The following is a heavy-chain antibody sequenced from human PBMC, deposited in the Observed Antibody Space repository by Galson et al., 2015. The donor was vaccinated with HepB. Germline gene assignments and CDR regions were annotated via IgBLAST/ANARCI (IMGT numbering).Heavy chain of an antibody. V-gene: IGHV1-69*13. D-gene: IGHD2-2*02. CDR1: GGTFSSYA. Sequence: SVKVSCKASGGTFSSYAISWVRQAPGQGLEWMGGIIPIFGTANYAQKFQGRVTITADESTSTAYMELSSLRSEDTAVYYCARGGGGPAAIRWGFDPWGQGTLVTVSS. J-gene: IGHJ5*02. CDR2: IIPIFGTA. CDR3: ARGGGGPAAIRWGFDP.